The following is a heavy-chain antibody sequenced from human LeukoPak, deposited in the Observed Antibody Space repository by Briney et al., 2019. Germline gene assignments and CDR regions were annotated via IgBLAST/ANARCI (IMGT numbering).Heavy chain of an antibody. V-gene: IGHV4-34*01. CDR1: GGSFSGYY. J-gene: IGHJ6*03. D-gene: IGHD6-6*01. CDR3: ARKRSGSSSAYYYYYYMDV. Sequence: PSETLSLTCAVYGGSFSGYYWSWIRQPPGNGLEWSGEINHSGSTNYNPSLKSRVTISVDTSKNQFSLKLSSVNAADTAVYYCARKRSGSSSAYYYYYYMDVWGKGTTVTVSS. CDR2: INHSGST.